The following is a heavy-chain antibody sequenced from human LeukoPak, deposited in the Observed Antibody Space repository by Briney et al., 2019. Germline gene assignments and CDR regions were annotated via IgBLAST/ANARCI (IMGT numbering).Heavy chain of an antibody. CDR1: GVSLSGDY. CDR2: IYTSGTT. V-gene: IGHV4-4*07. CDR3: ARRRTAAASGYFDY. J-gene: IGHJ4*02. D-gene: IGHD6-13*01. Sequence: SETMSLTCTVSGVSLSGDYWSRIRQPAGKGLEWIGRIYTSGTTNYNPSLKSRVTMSVDTSNNQFCLNLRSVAAADTAVYYCARRRTAAASGYFDYWGQGILVTVSS.